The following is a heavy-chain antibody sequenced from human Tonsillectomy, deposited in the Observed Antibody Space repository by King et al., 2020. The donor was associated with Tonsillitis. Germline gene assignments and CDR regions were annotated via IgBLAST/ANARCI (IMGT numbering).Heavy chain of an antibody. CDR3: ARMDLGDYYFDY. D-gene: IGHD2-2*03. CDR1: GYSFTSYW. V-gene: IGHV5-10-1*03. CDR2: IDPSDSYT. Sequence: MQLVQSGAEVKKPGESLRISCKGSGYSFTSYWISWVRQMPGKGLEWMGRIDPSDSYTDYSPSFQGHITISTDKSISTAYLQWSSLKASDTAMYYCARMDLGDYYFDYWGQGTLVTVSS. J-gene: IGHJ4*02.